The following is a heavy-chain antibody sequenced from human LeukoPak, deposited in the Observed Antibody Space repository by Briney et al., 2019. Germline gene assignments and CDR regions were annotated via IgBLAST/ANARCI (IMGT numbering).Heavy chain of an antibody. Sequence: SETLSLTCTVSGGSISSSSNYWGWIRQPPGKGLEWIGSIYYSGSTNYNPSLKSRVTISVDTSKNQFSLKLSSVTAADTAVYYCARGQLWFGELGYYGMDVWGQGTTVTVSS. J-gene: IGHJ6*02. V-gene: IGHV4-39*07. CDR3: ARGQLWFGELGYYGMDV. D-gene: IGHD3-10*01. CDR2: IYYSGST. CDR1: GGSISSSSNY.